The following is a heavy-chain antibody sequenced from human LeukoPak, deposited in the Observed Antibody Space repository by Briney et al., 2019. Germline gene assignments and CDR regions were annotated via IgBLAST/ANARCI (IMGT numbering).Heavy chain of an antibody. CDR1: GFTFSSYD. CDR3: ARGKGYDSSGYRDAFDI. CDR2: IGTAGDT. Sequence: GGSLRLSCAASGFTFSSYDMHWVRQATGKGLEWVSAIGTAGDTYYPGSVKSRFTISRENAKNSLYLQMNSLRAGDTAVYYCARGKGYDSSGYRDAFDIWGQGTMVTVSS. V-gene: IGHV3-13*01. J-gene: IGHJ3*02. D-gene: IGHD3-22*01.